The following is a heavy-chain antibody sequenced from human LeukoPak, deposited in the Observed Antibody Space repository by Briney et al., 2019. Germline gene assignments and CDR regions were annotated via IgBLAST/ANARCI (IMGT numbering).Heavy chain of an antibody. CDR2: ISGSGGST. J-gene: IGHJ4*02. Sequence: GGSLRLSCAASGFTFSSYEMNWVRQAPGKGLEWVSAISGSGGSTYYADSVKGRFTISRDNSKNTLYLQMNSLRAEDTAVYYCAKEVAAEGLVITHWGQGTLVTVSS. CDR1: GFTFSSYE. CDR3: AKEVAAEGLVITH. D-gene: IGHD3-9*01. V-gene: IGHV3-23*01.